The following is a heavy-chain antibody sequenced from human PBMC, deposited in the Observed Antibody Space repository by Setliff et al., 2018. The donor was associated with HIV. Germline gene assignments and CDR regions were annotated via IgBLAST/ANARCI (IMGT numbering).Heavy chain of an antibody. V-gene: IGHV4-4*07. CDR2: IFGSGVT. D-gene: IGHD5-12*01. Sequence: SETLSLTCNVSGGAIFNYDWTWVRQPAGKGLEWIGRIFGSGVTNYNTSLESRLTMSLDTSWNHLSPRLRSVTAADTAIYYCARDNHGFPVDWGQGTLVTSPQ. J-gene: IGHJ4*02. CDR3: ARDNHGFPVD. CDR1: GGAIFNYD.